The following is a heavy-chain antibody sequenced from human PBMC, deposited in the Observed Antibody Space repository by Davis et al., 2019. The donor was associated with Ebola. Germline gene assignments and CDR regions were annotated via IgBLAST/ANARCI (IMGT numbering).Heavy chain of an antibody. CDR3: ARGPELLWFGESNKALDY. Sequence: AASVKVSCKASGYTFTSYGISWVRQAPGQGLEWMGWINPHNGNTNYAQNVQGRVTMTSDTSTNTAYMEVGSLRSDDTAVYYCARGPELLWFGESNKALDYWGQGTLVTVSS. CDR2: INPHNGNT. D-gene: IGHD3-10*01. V-gene: IGHV1-18*04. CDR1: GYTFTSYG. J-gene: IGHJ4*02.